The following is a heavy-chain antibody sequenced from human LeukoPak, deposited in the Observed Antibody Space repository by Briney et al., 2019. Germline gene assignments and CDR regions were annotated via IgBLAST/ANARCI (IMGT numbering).Heavy chain of an antibody. CDR3: ARIDLLGWY. Sequence: PGGPLRLSCAASGFTFSSYGMHWVRQAPGKGLEWVAVIWYDGSNKYYADSVKGRFTISRDNSKNTLYPQMNSLRAEDTAVYYRARIDLLGWYWGQGTLVTVSS. D-gene: IGHD2-15*01. J-gene: IGHJ4*02. CDR1: GFTFSSYG. CDR2: IWYDGSNK. V-gene: IGHV3-33*01.